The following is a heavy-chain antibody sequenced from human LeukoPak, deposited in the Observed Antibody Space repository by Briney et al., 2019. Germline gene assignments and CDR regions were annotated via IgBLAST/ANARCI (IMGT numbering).Heavy chain of an antibody. CDR1: RYTFTSYG. J-gene: IGHJ4*02. Sequence: ASVKVSCKAYRYTFTSYGISWVRHAPGQGLEWMGWISAYNGNTNYAQKLQGRVNMTTDTSTSTAYMELRSLRSDDTVVYYCARAPIAVAGTNDYWGQGTLVTVSS. CDR3: ARAPIAVAGTNDY. CDR2: ISAYNGNT. V-gene: IGHV1-18*01. D-gene: IGHD6-19*01.